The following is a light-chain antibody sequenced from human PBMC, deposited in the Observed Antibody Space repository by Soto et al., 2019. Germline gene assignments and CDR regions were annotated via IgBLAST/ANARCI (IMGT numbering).Light chain of an antibody. Sequence: DIQMTQSPSSLSASVGDRVTITCRASQRIISYLNWYQQKPGKAPEPLIYGASTLQRGVPSRFSGSGSGTEFTLTISSLQPEDFATYYCQQSYSTPRTFGQGTKVDIK. CDR1: QRIISY. V-gene: IGKV1-39*01. CDR2: GAS. J-gene: IGKJ1*01. CDR3: QQSYSTPRT.